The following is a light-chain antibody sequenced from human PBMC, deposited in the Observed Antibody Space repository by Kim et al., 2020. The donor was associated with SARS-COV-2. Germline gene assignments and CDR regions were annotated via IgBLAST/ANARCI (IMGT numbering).Light chain of an antibody. V-gene: IGLV2-8*01. CDR3: FSYAVSARV. CDR2: DVR. J-gene: IGLJ3*02. CDR1: SMGVGYYIY. Sequence: SVPRTWTGTSMGVGYYIYGYKYQQDTGQALKLLIYDVRQRAAAVPDRLSGSKSGNTVAMTVSELQAEDDSYCYCFSYAVSARVFGGGTKVTVL.